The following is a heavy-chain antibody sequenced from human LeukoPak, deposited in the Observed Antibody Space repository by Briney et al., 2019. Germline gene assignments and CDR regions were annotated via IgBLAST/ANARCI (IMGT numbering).Heavy chain of an antibody. Sequence: PGGSLRLSWAASGFTFSSYWMHWVRRALGKGLVWVSRINTDGSSTNYADSVKGRFTISRDNAKNTLYLQMNSLRAEDTAVYYCTTDRSSIAVRPHWGQGTLVTVSS. V-gene: IGHV3-74*01. D-gene: IGHD6-6*01. CDR1: GFTFSSYW. CDR3: TTDRSSIAVRPH. J-gene: IGHJ4*02. CDR2: INTDGSST.